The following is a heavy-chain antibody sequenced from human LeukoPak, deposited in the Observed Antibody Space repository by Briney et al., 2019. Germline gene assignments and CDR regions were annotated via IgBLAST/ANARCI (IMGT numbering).Heavy chain of an antibody. CDR2: ISGSGGST. Sequence: SGGSLRLSCATSGFTFNTYAMSWVRQAPGKGLEWVSAISGSGGSTYYADSVKGRFTISRDNSKNTLYLQMGSLRAEDMAVYYCARASGTTWYDYWGQGTLVTVSS. D-gene: IGHD6-13*01. V-gene: IGHV3-23*01. CDR1: GFTFNTYA. J-gene: IGHJ4*02. CDR3: ARASGTTWYDY.